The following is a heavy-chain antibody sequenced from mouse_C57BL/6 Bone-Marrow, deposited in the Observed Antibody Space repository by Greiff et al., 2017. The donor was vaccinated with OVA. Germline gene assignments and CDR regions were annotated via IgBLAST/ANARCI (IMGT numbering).Heavy chain of an antibody. J-gene: IGHJ3*01. CDR1: GYAFSSYW. CDR3: AREAWFAY. Sequence: QVQLKESGAELVKPGASVKISCKASGYAFSSYWMNWVKQRPGKGLEWIGQIYPGDGDTNYNGKFKGKATLTADKSSSTAYMQLSSLTSEDSAVYFCAREAWFAYWGQGTLVTVSA. V-gene: IGHV1-80*01. CDR2: IYPGDGDT.